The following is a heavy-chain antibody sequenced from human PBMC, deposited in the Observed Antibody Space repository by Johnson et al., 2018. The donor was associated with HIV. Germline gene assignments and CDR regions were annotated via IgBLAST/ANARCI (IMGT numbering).Heavy chain of an antibody. CDR2: INWNGGST. Sequence: VQLVESGGGVVQPGRSLRLSCAASGFTFSTYVMYWVRQAPGKGLEWVSGINWNGGSTGYADSVKGRFTISRDNAKKSLYLQMKSLRDEDTALYYCARDPACSSTWEGAFDVWGQGTMVTVSS. D-gene: IGHD2-2*01. CDR1: GFTFSTYV. J-gene: IGHJ3*01. CDR3: ARDPACSSTWEGAFDV. V-gene: IGHV3-20*04.